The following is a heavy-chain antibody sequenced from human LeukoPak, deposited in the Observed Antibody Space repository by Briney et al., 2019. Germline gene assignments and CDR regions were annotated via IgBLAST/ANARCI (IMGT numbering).Heavy chain of an antibody. CDR1: GFTFSTYW. CDR3: ARDLDWILFDY. D-gene: IGHD3-9*01. V-gene: IGHV3-74*03. CDR2: IRPEGTTT. Sequence: GGSLRLSCAASGFTFSTYWMHWVRQAPGKGLVWVSRIRPEGTTTAYADSVKGRFTISRDNAKNTLFLQMNSLSAEDTAVYCCARDLDWILFDYWGKGTLVTVSS. J-gene: IGHJ4*02.